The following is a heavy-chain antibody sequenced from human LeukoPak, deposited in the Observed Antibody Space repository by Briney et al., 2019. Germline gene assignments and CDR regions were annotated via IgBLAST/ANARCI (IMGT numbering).Heavy chain of an antibody. CDR1: GFTFSNYA. CDR3: ARDDYGDYGLLEY. D-gene: IGHD4-17*01. V-gene: IGHV3-30-3*01. CDR2: ISYDGSNK. J-gene: IGHJ4*02. Sequence: GRSLRLSCATSGFTFSNYAMHWVRQAPGKGLEWVAVISYDGSNKYYADSLKGRFTISRDNSKNTLYLQMNSLRAEDTAVYYCARDDYGDYGLLEYWGQGTLVTVSS.